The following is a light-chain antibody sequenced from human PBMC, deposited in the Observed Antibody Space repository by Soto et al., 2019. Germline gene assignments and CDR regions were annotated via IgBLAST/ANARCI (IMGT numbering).Light chain of an antibody. Sequence: DIQMTQSPSSLSASVGDRVTITCRASQTIYSNLNWYQQKPGKAPKLLIYDASSLESGVPSRFSGSGSGTEFTLTISSLQPDDFATYYCQQYNSWTFGQGTKVDIK. J-gene: IGKJ1*01. CDR1: QTIYSN. V-gene: IGKV1-5*01. CDR3: QQYNSWT. CDR2: DAS.